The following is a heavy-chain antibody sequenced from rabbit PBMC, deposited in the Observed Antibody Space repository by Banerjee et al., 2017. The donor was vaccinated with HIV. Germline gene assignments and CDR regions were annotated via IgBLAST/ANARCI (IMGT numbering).Heavy chain of an antibody. J-gene: IGHJ3*01. CDR2: IYAGSSGST. CDR3: ARSYYSYGYGGYLDL. Sequence: QSLEESGGDLVKPGASLTLTCTASGFSFSVYYMCWVRQAPGKGLEWIACIYAGSSGSTYYASWAKGRFTISKTSSTTVTLQMTSLTAADTATYFCARSYYSYGYGGYLDLWGQGTLVTVS. CDR1: GFSFSVYY. V-gene: IGHV1S40*01. D-gene: IGHD6-1*01.